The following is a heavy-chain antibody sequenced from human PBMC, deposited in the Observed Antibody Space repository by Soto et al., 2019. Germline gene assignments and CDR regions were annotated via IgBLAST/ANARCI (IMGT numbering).Heavy chain of an antibody. CDR1: GGSFSGYY. CDR3: AREKAPADSSWFDP. J-gene: IGHJ5*02. V-gene: IGHV4-34*01. CDR2: INHSGST. Sequence: QVQLQQWGAGLLKPSETLSLTCAVYGGSFSGYYWSWIRQPPGKGLEWIGEINHSGSTNYNPYLKSRVTISVDTYKNQFSLKLSSVTAADTAVYYCAREKAPADSSWFDPWGQGTLVTVSS. D-gene: IGHD2-2*01.